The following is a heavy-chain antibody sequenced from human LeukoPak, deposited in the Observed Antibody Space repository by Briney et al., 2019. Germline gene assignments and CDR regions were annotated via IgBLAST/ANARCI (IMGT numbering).Heavy chain of an antibody. CDR1: GYTLTELS. CDR2: FDPEDGET. Sequence: ASAKVSCKVSGYTLTELSMHWVRQAPGKGLEWMGGFDPEDGETIYAQKFQGRVTMTEDTSTDTAYMELSSLRSEDTAVYYCATDQLGMAVAGTIDAFDIWGQGTMVTVSS. D-gene: IGHD6-19*01. J-gene: IGHJ3*02. V-gene: IGHV1-24*01. CDR3: ATDQLGMAVAGTIDAFDI.